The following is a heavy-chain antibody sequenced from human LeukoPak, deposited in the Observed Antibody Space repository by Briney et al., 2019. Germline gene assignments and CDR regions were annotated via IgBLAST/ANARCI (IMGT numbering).Heavy chain of an antibody. Sequence: GGSLRLSCAASGFTFSSYSMNWVRQAPGKGLKWVSSISSSSGYIYYADSVKGRFTISRDNAKNSLYLQMNSLRAEDTAVYYCARGDIVVVPAANYYYGMDVWGQGTTVTVSS. J-gene: IGHJ6*02. CDR1: GFTFSSYS. CDR2: ISSSSGYI. V-gene: IGHV3-21*01. D-gene: IGHD2-2*01. CDR3: ARGDIVVVPAANYYYGMDV.